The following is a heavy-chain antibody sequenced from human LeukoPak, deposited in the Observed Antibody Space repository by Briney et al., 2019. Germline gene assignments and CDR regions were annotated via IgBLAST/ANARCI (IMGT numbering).Heavy chain of an antibody. J-gene: IGHJ4*02. CDR1: GYTLTELS. CDR2: FDSEDGET. V-gene: IGHV1-24*01. CDR3: ATDLACSSTSCYLTNN. D-gene: IGHD2-2*01. Sequence: ASVKVSCKVSGYTLTELSMHWVRQAPGKGLEWMGGFDSEDGETIYAQKFQGRVTMTQDTSTDTAYMELSRLRSEDTAVYYCATDLACSSTSCYLTNNWGQGTLVTVSS.